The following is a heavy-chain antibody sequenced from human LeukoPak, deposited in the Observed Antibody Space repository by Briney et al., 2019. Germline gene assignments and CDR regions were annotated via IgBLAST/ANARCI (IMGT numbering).Heavy chain of an antibody. CDR2: ISSSGSTI. V-gene: IGHV3-11*04. J-gene: IGHJ6*02. D-gene: IGHD6-19*01. Sequence: PGGSLRLSCAASGFTFSDYYMSWIRQAPGKGLEWVSYISSSGSTIYYADSVKGRFTISRDNAKNSLYLQMNSLRAEDTAVYYCARVNLAVAGTWYYYGMDVWGQGTTVTVSS. CDR3: ARVNLAVAGTWYYYGMDV. CDR1: GFTFSDYY.